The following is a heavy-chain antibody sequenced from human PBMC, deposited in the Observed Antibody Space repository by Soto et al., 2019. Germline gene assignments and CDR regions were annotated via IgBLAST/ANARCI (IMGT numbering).Heavy chain of an antibody. CDR2: IIPIFGTA. J-gene: IGHJ4*02. D-gene: IGHD2-21*02. Sequence: SSVKVSCKASGGTFSSYAISWVRQAPGQGHEWMGGIIPIFGTANYAQKFQGRVTITADESTSTAYMEPSSLRSEDTAVYYCASSALLEYCGGDCPNRFDYWGPGTLVTLS. CDR1: GGTFSSYA. CDR3: ASSALLEYCGGDCPNRFDY. V-gene: IGHV1-69*13.